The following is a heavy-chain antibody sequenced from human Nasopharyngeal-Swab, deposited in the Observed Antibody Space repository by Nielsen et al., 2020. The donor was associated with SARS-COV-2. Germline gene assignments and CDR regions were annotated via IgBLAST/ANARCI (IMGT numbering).Heavy chain of an antibody. CDR1: GFTFSDYY. J-gene: IGHJ4*02. D-gene: IGHD1-26*01. Sequence: GESLKISCAASGFTFSDYYMSWIRQAPGKGPEWVSYISSSGSTIYYADSVKGRFTISRDNAKNSLYLQMNSLRAEDTAVYYCARGPITQLGATRRFDYWGQGTLVTVSS. CDR3: ARGPITQLGATRRFDY. V-gene: IGHV3-11*01. CDR2: ISSSGSTI.